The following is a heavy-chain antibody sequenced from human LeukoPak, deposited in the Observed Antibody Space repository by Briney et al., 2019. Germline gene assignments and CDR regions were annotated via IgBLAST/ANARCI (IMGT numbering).Heavy chain of an antibody. Sequence: GGSLRLSCAASGFTFSSYEMNWVRQAPGKGLERISYISSSGTTIYYADSMKGRLTISRDNAKNSLYLEINSMRTEDTAVYYCARLGPGINFFYLDYWGQGTLVTVSS. D-gene: IGHD3-10*01. CDR2: ISSSGTTI. CDR3: ARLGPGINFFYLDY. V-gene: IGHV3-48*03. J-gene: IGHJ4*02. CDR1: GFTFSSYE.